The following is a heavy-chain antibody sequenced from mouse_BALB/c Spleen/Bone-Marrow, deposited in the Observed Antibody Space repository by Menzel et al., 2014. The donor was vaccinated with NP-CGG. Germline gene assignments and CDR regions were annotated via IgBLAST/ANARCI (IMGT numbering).Heavy chain of an antibody. D-gene: IGHD2-3*01. CDR3: ARHARNGYYYFDY. CDR2: IWSDGST. CDR1: GLSLTSNG. J-gene: IGHJ2*01. Sequence: QVQLQQSGPGLVAPSQSLSITCTISGLSLTSNGVHWVRQPPGKGLEWLVVIWSDGSTTYNSALKSRLSISKDNSKSQVFLKMNSLQTDDTAMYYCARHARNGYYYFDYWGQGTTLTVSS. V-gene: IGHV2-6-1*01.